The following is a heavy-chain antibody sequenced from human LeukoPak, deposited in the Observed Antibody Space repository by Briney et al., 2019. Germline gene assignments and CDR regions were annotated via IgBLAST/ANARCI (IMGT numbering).Heavy chain of an antibody. Sequence: GGSLRLSCAASGFTFSSYWMHWVRQAPGKGLVWVSRINSDGSSTSYADSVKGRFTISRDNAKNTLYLQMNSLRAEDTAVYYCAREGVSTLANDYWGQGPLVTVSS. CDR2: INSDGSST. CDR1: GFTFSSYW. D-gene: IGHD2-8*01. CDR3: AREGVSTLANDY. J-gene: IGHJ4*02. V-gene: IGHV3-74*01.